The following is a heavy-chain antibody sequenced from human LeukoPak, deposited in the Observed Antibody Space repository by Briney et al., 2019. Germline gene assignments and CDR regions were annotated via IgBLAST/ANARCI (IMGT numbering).Heavy chain of an antibody. Sequence: SETLSLTCTVSGDSISNHYWTWIRQPPGRGLEWIACVSYSGSANYNPSLKSRVTMSVDTSKNQFYLKLSSVTAADTAVYFCAGGYYFGSWGQGTLVTVSS. CDR1: GDSISNHY. CDR2: VSYSGSA. CDR3: AGGYYFGS. J-gene: IGHJ4*01. V-gene: IGHV4-59*11. D-gene: IGHD3-16*01.